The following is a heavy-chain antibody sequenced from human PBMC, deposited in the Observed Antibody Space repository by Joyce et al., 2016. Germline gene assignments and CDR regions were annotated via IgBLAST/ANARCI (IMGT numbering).Heavy chain of an antibody. J-gene: IGHJ4*02. D-gene: IGHD3-3*01. CDR2: IYWEDDK. Sequence: QITLKESGPTLVKPTQTLTLTCTFSGFSPSSSGVGVGWIRQPPGKALEWLALIYWEDDKRYSPFLKSRRTITKDTSKNQVVVTMTNMDPVDTATYFCAHDVFLWSGYYKVDYFDYWGQGTLVTVSS. CDR1: GFSPSSSGVG. V-gene: IGHV2-5*02. CDR3: AHDVFLWSGYYKVDYFDY.